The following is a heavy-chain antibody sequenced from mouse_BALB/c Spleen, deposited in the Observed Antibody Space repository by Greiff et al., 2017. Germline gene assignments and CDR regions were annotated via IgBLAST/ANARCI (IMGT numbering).Heavy chain of an antibody. CDR1: GFTFSSYA. CDR3: ARGNYGLYYAMDY. CDR2: ISSGGST. D-gene: IGHD1-1*01. J-gene: IGHJ4*01. V-gene: IGHV5-6-5*01. Sequence: DVHLVESGGGLVKPGGSLKLSCAASGFTFSSYAMSWVRQTPEKRLEWVASISSGGSTYYPDSVKGRFTISRDNARNILYLQMSSLRSEDTAMYYCARGNYGLYYAMDYWGQGTSVTVSS.